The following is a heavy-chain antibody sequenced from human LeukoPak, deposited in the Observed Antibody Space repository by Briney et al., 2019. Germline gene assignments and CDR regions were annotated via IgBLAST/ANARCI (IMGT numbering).Heavy chain of an antibody. D-gene: IGHD3-22*01. CDR1: GFTFSSYW. Sequence: GGSLRLSCAASGFTFSSYWMSWVRQAPGKGLEWVANINQDGSGQYYLDSLKGRFTISRDNAKNSLYLQMNSLRAEDTAVYYCASRDSSAWPWNYWGQGTLVTVSS. V-gene: IGHV3-7*01. CDR2: INQDGSGQ. CDR3: ASRDSSAWPWNY. J-gene: IGHJ4*02.